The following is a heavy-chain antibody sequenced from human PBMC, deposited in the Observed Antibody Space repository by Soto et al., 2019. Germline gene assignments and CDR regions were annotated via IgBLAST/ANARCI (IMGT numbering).Heavy chain of an antibody. Sequence: ASETLSLTCTVSGGSISSGGYYWSWIRQHPGKGLEWIGYIYYSGSTYYNPSLKSRVTISVDTSKNQFSLKLSSVTAADTAVYYCARGRGDYGDYGYYYYGMDVWGQGTTVTSP. CDR2: IYYSGST. J-gene: IGHJ6*02. V-gene: IGHV4-31*03. D-gene: IGHD4-17*01. CDR3: ARGRGDYGDYGYYYYGMDV. CDR1: GGSISSGGYY.